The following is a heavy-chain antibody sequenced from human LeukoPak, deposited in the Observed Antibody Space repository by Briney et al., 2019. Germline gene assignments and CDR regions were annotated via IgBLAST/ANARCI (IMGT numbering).Heavy chain of an antibody. D-gene: IGHD3-3*01. CDR2: ISAYNGNT. CDR3: ARPFPPLRFLEWHQNYYYMDV. Sequence: ASVKVSCKASGYTFTSYGISWVRQAPGQGLEWMGWISAYNGNTNYAQKLQGRVTMTTDTSTSTAYMELRSLRSDDTAVYYCARPFPPLRFLEWHQNYYYMDVWGKGTTVTVSS. V-gene: IGHV1-18*01. CDR1: GYTFTSYG. J-gene: IGHJ6*03.